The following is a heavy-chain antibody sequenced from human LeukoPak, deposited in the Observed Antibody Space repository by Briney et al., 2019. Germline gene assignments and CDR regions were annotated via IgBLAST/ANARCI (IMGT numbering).Heavy chain of an antibody. V-gene: IGHV4-34*01. Sequence: PSETLSLTCAVYGGSFSGYYWSWIRQPPGKGLEWIGEINHSGSTNYNPSLKSRVTISVDTSKNQFSLKLSSVTAADTAVYYCARGPYYDILTGSILIDAFDIWGQGTMVTVSS. D-gene: IGHD3-9*01. CDR2: INHSGST. J-gene: IGHJ3*02. CDR1: GGSFSGYY. CDR3: ARGPYYDILTGSILIDAFDI.